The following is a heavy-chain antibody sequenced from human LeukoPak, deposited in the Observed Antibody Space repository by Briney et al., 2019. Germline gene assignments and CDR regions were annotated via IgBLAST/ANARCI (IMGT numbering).Heavy chain of an antibody. CDR1: GGSISSYY. Sequence: PSETLSLTCTVSGGSISSYYWSWIRQPPGKGLEWIGYINYSGSTKYNPSLKSRLTISVDTSKNQFSLKLSSVNAADTAVYYCARAVYDYIWGSYRFDYWGQGTLVTVSS. J-gene: IGHJ4*02. D-gene: IGHD3-16*02. CDR3: ARAVYDYIWGSYRFDY. CDR2: INYSGST. V-gene: IGHV4-59*12.